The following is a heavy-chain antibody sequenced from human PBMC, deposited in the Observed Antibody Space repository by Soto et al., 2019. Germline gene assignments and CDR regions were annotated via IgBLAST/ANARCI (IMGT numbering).Heavy chain of an antibody. Sequence: QITLKESGPTLVKPTQTLTLTCTFSGFSLITRVVAVGWFRQPPGKALEWLALIYWDEDKWYSPSLKSRLTITDDTSKNQVVLTMPNMDPVDTATYYCAHRPRGYAYYFDYWGQGTLVTVS. CDR3: AHRPRGYAYYFDY. D-gene: IGHD5-12*01. V-gene: IGHV2-5*02. CDR1: GFSLITRVVA. CDR2: IYWDEDK. J-gene: IGHJ4*02.